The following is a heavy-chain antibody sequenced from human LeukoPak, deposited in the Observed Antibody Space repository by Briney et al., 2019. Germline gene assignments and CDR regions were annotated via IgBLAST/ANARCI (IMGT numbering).Heavy chain of an antibody. Sequence: GASVKVSCKASGYTFTGYYMHWVRQAPGQGLEWMGWINPNSGGTNYAQTFQGRVTMTRDTSISTAYMELSRLRSDDTAVYYCARGNPRRYSGYDYAPLFDYWGQGTLVTVSS. J-gene: IGHJ4*02. CDR3: ARGNPRRYSGYDYAPLFDY. CDR1: GYTFTGYY. CDR2: INPNSGGT. V-gene: IGHV1-2*02. D-gene: IGHD5-12*01.